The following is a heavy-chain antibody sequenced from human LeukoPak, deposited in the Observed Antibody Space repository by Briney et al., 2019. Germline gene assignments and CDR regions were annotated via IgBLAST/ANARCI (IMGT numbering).Heavy chain of an antibody. V-gene: IGHV1-46*01. CDR1: GYTFTSYG. D-gene: IGHD3-3*01. Sequence: ASVKVSCKASGYTFTSYGISWVRQAPGQGLEWMGIINPSGGSTSYAQKFQGRVTMTRDTSTSTVYMELSSLRSEDTAVYYCARESSIRYYDFWSGSDAFDIWGQGTMVTVSS. CDR3: ARESSIRYYDFWSGSDAFDI. J-gene: IGHJ3*02. CDR2: INPSGGST.